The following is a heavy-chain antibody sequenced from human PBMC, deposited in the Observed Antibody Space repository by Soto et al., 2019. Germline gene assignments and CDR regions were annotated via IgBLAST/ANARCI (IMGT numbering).Heavy chain of an antibody. CDR2: IIPIFGTA. Sequence: ASVKVSCKASGGTFISYAISWVRQAPGQGLEWMGGIIPIFGTANYAQKFQGRVTITADESTSTAYMELSSLRSEDTAVYYCAETYYYASSGPLPGRYWGQGTLVTVSS. V-gene: IGHV1-69*13. CDR3: AETYYYASSGPLPGRY. J-gene: IGHJ4*02. D-gene: IGHD3-22*01. CDR1: GGTFISYA.